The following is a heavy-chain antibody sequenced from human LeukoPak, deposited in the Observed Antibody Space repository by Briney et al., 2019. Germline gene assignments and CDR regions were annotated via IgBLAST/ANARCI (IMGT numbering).Heavy chain of an antibody. D-gene: IGHD3-3*01. J-gene: IGHJ4*02. V-gene: IGHV3-23*01. CDR1: GFTFSSYT. CDR2: ISGGGDYT. Sequence: PGGSLRLSCAASGFTFSSYTLSWLRQSPGRGLEWVSTISGGGDYTSYADSVKGRFTISRDNSKNTLYLQMNGLRVEDSALYYCAKRRFLESTPYYFDYWGQGTLVTVSS. CDR3: AKRRFLESTPYYFDY.